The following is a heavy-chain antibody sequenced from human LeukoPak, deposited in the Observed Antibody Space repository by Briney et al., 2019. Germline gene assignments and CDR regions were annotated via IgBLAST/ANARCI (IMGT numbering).Heavy chain of an antibody. V-gene: IGHV3-33*01. CDR1: GLRFRNYG. J-gene: IGHJ1*01. CDR2: IYYDGSNQ. CDR3: ARGDRIAAAGTAEYFQH. Sequence: PGGSLRLSCVVSGLRFRNYGMHWVRQAPGKGLEWVAVIYYDGSNQYYVDSVKGRFTVSRDNAKNTLYLQMDSLRAEDTAVYYCARGDRIAAAGTAEYFQHWGQGTLVTVSS. D-gene: IGHD6-13*01.